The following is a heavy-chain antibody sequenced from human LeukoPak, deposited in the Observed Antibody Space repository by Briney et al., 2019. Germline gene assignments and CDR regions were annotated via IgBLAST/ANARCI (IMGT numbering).Heavy chain of an antibody. Sequence: PGGSLRLSCAASGFTFSSYWMSWVRQAPGKGLDWVANIKQDGSEKYYVDSVKGLFTISRDNAKNSLYLQMNSLRAEDTAVYCCARDRPYQLLYSYYGMDVWGRGTTVTVSS. CDR3: ARDRPYQLLYSYYGMDV. CDR1: GFTFSSYW. D-gene: IGHD2-2*01. CDR2: IKQDGSEK. V-gene: IGHV3-7*01. J-gene: IGHJ6*02.